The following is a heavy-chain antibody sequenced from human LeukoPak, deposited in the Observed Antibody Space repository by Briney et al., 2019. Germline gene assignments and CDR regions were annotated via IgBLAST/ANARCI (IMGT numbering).Heavy chain of an antibody. CDR1: GFTFSSYA. V-gene: IGHV3-30-3*01. CDR3: GRGGIRGPLVY. Sequence: GGSLRLSCAASGFTFSSYAMHWVRQAPGKGLEWVAVISFGGSNKFYADSVKGRFTISRDNSKNTLYLQMNSLRAEDTAVYYCGRGGIRGPLVYWGQETLVTVSS. D-gene: IGHD2/OR15-2a*01. J-gene: IGHJ4*02. CDR2: ISFGGSNK.